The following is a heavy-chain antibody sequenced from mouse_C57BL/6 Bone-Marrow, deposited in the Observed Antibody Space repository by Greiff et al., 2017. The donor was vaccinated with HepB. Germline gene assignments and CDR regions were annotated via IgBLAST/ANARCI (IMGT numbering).Heavy chain of an antibody. CDR2: IYPGDGDT. J-gene: IGHJ3*01. CDR1: GYAFSSSW. CDR3: SYSNYVGIAY. D-gene: IGHD2-5*01. V-gene: IGHV1-82*01. Sequence: VQLQQSGPELVKPGASVKISCKASGYAFSSSWMNWVKQRPGKGLEWIGRIYPGDGDTNYNGKFKGKATLTADKASSTAYMQLSSLTSEASAVYFCSYSNYVGIAYWGQGTLVTVSA.